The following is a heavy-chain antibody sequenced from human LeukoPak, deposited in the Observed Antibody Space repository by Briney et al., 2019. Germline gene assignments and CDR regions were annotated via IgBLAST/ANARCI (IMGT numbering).Heavy chain of an antibody. V-gene: IGHV4-59*11. J-gene: IGHJ5*02. Sequence: TSETLSLTCTVSGGSISSHYWSWIRQPPGKGLEWIGYIYYSGSTNYNPSLKSRVTISVDTSKNQFSLKLSSVTAADTAVYYCTRGYFDSSGHNSYAPWGQGTLVTVSS. CDR1: GGSISSHY. CDR3: TRGYFDSSGHNSYAP. D-gene: IGHD3-22*01. CDR2: IYYSGST.